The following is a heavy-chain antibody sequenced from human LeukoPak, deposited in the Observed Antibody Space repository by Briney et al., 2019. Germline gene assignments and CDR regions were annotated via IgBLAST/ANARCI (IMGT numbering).Heavy chain of an antibody. D-gene: IGHD1-26*01. CDR2: IIPIFGTG. Sequence: EASVKVSCKASGGTFSNYAISWVRQAPGQGLEWMGGIIPIFGTGNYAQKFQGRVTITADESTSTAYMELGSLRAEDTAVYYCAKDPQIVGATGELDYWGQGTQVTVSS. CDR3: AKDPQIVGATGELDY. J-gene: IGHJ4*02. V-gene: IGHV1-69*01. CDR1: GGTFSNYA.